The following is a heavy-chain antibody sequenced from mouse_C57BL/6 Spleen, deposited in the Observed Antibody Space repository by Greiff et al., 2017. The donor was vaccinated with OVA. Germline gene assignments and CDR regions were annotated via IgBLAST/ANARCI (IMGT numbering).Heavy chain of an antibody. CDR2: IDPSDSET. CDR1: GYTFTSYW. D-gene: IGHD1-1*01. CDR3: ARDGSSLFDY. Sequence: QVQLKQPGAELVRPGSSVKLSCKASGYTFTSYWMHWVKQRPIQGLEWIGNIDPSDSETHYNQKFKDKATLTVDKSSSTAYMQLSSLTSEDSAVYYCARDGSSLFDYWGQGTTLTVSS. J-gene: IGHJ2*01. V-gene: IGHV1-52*01.